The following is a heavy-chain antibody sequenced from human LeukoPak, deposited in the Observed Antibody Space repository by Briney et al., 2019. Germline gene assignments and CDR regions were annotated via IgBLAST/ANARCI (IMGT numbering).Heavy chain of an antibody. Sequence: GGSLRLSCAAYGFTFSNAWMSWVRQAPGKGLEWVGRIKSNTDGGTTDYAAPVKGRFTISRDDSKNTLYLQMNSLKTEDTAVYYCTTDFRDRVNFWGQGTLVTVSS. CDR3: TTDFRDRVNF. J-gene: IGHJ4*02. CDR2: IKSNTDGGTT. V-gene: IGHV3-15*01. D-gene: IGHD3-10*01. CDR1: GFTFSNAW.